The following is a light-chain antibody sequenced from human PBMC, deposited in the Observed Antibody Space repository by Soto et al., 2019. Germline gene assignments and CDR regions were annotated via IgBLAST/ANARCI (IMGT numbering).Light chain of an antibody. CDR2: GAS. CDR1: RSVSSSY. V-gene: IGKV3-20*01. J-gene: IGKJ4*01. Sequence: EIVLTQSPGTLSSSPGERATLSCRASRSVSSSYLAWYQQKPGQAPRLLIYGASSRATGIPDRFSGSGSGTDFTLTISRLEPEDFAVYYCQQYGSSPRTFGGGTKVEIK. CDR3: QQYGSSPRT.